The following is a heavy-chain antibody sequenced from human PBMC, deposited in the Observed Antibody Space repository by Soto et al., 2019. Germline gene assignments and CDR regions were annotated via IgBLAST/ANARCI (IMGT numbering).Heavy chain of an antibody. D-gene: IGHD3-10*01. J-gene: IGHJ6*02. V-gene: IGHV4-59*08. CDR2: VHHSWGS. CDR1: GGSISSYY. CDR3: ARQGFGPLHGLADV. Sequence: SETLSLTCTVSGGSISSYYWSWFRQSPGKRMEWIGYVHHSWGSSYNPSLQSRVAISLDTSKSQFSLKVTSVTATDTAVYYCARQGFGPLHGLADVWGQGTTVTVSS.